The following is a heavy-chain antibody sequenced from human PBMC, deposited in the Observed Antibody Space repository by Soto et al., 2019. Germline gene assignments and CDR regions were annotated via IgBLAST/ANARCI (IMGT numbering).Heavy chain of an antibody. CDR3: AKFIQLVTNNWFDP. J-gene: IGHJ5*02. Sequence: PWGSLRLSCAASGFTFSSYAMSWVRQAPGKGLEWVSAISGSGGSTYYADSVKGRFTISRDNSKNTLYLQMNSLRAEDTAVYYCAKFIQLVTNNWFDPWGQGTLVTVSS. CDR2: ISGSGGST. D-gene: IGHD6-6*01. CDR1: GFTFSSYA. V-gene: IGHV3-23*01.